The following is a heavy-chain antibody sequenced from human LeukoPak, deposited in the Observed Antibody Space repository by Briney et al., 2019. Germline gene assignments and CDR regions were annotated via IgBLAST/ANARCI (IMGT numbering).Heavy chain of an antibody. D-gene: IGHD1-26*01. CDR2: ISYDGSNK. J-gene: IGHJ4*02. CDR1: GFTFSSYA. V-gene: IGHV3-30*04. Sequence: GRSLRLSCAASGFTFSSYAMHWVRQAPGKGLEWVAVISYDGSNKYYADSVKGRFTISRDNSKNTLYLQMNSLRAEDTAVYYCAKDQEWELLPGYWGQGTLVTVSS. CDR3: AKDQEWELLPGY.